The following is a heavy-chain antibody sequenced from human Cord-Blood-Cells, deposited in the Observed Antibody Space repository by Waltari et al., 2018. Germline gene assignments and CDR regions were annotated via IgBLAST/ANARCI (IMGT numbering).Heavy chain of an antibody. CDR3: ARSPRITIFGVVTPRGFDY. J-gene: IGHJ4*02. D-gene: IGHD3-3*01. CDR1: GGSFSGYY. V-gene: IGHV4-34*01. Sequence: QVQLQQWGAGLLKPSETLSLTCAVYGGSFSGYYWSWIRQPPGKGLEWIGEINHSGSTNHNPYLKSRVTITVDTSQNQFAPKVSSVTAADTGVYYCARSPRITIFGVVTPRGFDYWGQGTLVTVSS. CDR2: INHSGST.